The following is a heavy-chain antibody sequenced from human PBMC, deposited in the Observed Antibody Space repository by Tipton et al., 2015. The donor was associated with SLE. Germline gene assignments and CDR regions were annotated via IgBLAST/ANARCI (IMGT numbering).Heavy chain of an antibody. Sequence: TLSLTCSVSAFSISSSFYWGWIRQPPGKGLEWIGSIYRGGTIYYSPSLKSRVTISLDTSKNQFSLKLSSVTAADTAVYYCTRDFEQYSSGWFYYYYGMDVWGQGTRVTVSS. D-gene: IGHD6-19*01. CDR1: AFSISSSFY. CDR3: TRDFEQYSSGWFYYYYGMDV. J-gene: IGHJ6*02. CDR2: IYRGGTI. V-gene: IGHV4-38-2*02.